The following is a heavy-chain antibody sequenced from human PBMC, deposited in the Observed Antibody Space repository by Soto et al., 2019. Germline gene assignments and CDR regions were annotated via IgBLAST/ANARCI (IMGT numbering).Heavy chain of an antibody. V-gene: IGHV3-23*01. CDR2: ISGGGLST. CDR3: AKVHDDYSDSGTYNWFDP. D-gene: IGHD3-22*01. Sequence: EVQLLESGGGLVQPGGSLRLSCAASGFTFSNYAMSWVRQAPGKGLEWVSSISGGGLSTYYADSVRGRFTISRDNSRNTLYLQINSLRAEDTVDYYCAKVHDDYSDSGTYNWFDPCGHGTLVTVSS. CDR1: GFTFSNYA. J-gene: IGHJ5*02.